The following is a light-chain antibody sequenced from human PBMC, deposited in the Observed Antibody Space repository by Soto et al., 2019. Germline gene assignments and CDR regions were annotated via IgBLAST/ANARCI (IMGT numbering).Light chain of an antibody. V-gene: IGKV3-15*01. CDR2: ETS. J-gene: IGKJ1*01. CDR3: QQYNNWPQT. CDR1: QGVSSN. Sequence: EIVMTQSPATLSGSPGERATLSCRASQGVSSNLAWYQQKPGQAPRLLIYETSIRATGIPARFSGSGSGTEFTLTISSLQSEDFAVYYCQQYNNWPQTFGQGTKVEIK.